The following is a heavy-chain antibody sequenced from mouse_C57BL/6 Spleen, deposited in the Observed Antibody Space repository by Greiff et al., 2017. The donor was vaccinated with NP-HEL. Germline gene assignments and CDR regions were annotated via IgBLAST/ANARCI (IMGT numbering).Heavy chain of an antibody. V-gene: IGHV1-15*01. Sequence: QVQLKESGAELVRPGASVTLSCKASGYTFTDYEMHWVKQTPVHGLEWIGAIDPETGGTAYNQKFKGKAILTADKSSSTAYMELRSLTSEDSAVYYCTRRDYWGQGTTLTVSS. CDR3: TRRDY. J-gene: IGHJ2*01. CDR1: GYTFTDYE. CDR2: IDPETGGT.